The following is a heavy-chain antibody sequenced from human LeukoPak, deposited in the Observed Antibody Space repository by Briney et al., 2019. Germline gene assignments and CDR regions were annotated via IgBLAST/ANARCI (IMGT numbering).Heavy chain of an antibody. D-gene: IGHD3-10*01. CDR2: ISYDGSNK. Sequence: PGRSLRLSCAASGFTFSSYAMHWVRQAPGKGLEWVAVISYDGSNKYYADSVKGRFTISRDNSKNTLYLQMNSLRAEDTAAYYCANLQYYGFYPQDAFDIWGQGTMVTVSS. CDR3: ANLQYYGFYPQDAFDI. J-gene: IGHJ3*02. V-gene: IGHV3-30-3*01. CDR1: GFTFSSYA.